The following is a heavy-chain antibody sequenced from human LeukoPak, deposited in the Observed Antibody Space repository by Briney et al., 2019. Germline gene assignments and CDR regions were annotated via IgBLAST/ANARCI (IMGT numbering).Heavy chain of an antibody. V-gene: IGHV4-4*09. J-gene: IGHJ4*02. CDR1: GDSISSYY. CDR2: IHTGGGT. Sequence: SETLSLTSTVSGDSISSYYWSWIRQPPGKGMEWIGYIHTGGGTSYIPSLKGRVTISIDTSKNQFSLKLSSVTAADSAVYYCARLMRLSTSPDRYYLDYWGQGTLVTVSS. D-gene: IGHD6-6*01. CDR3: ARLMRLSTSPDRYYLDY.